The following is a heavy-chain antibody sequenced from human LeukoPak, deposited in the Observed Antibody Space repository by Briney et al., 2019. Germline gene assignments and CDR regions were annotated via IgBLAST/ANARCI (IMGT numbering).Heavy chain of an antibody. D-gene: IGHD6-25*01. V-gene: IGHV3-7*01. Sequence: GGSLRLSCAASGFTFSSYGMHWVRQAPGKGLEWVANIKQDGSEKYYVDSVKGRFTISRDNAKNSLYLQMNSLRAEDTAVYYCATRRRLLKDAFDIWGQGTMVTVSS. CDR1: GFTFSSYG. CDR2: IKQDGSEK. CDR3: ATRRRLLKDAFDI. J-gene: IGHJ3*02.